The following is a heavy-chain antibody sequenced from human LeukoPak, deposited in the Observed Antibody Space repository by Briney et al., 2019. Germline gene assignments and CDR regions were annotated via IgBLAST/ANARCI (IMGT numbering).Heavy chain of an antibody. J-gene: IGHJ5*02. D-gene: IGHD6-13*01. Sequence: SETLPLTCTVSGGSISSYYWSWIRQPPGKGLEWIGYIYHSGSSNHNPSLKSRVTISVDTSKKQFSLKLSSVTAADTAVYYCARHGGRAAAGWGDNWFDPWGQGTLVTVSS. CDR1: GGSISSYY. V-gene: IGHV4-59*08. CDR3: ARHGGRAAAGWGDNWFDP. CDR2: IYHSGSS.